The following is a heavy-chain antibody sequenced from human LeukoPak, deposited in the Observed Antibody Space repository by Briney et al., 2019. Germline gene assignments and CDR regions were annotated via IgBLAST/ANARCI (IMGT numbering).Heavy chain of an antibody. D-gene: IGHD2-2*01. CDR1: GYTFTGYY. J-gene: IGHJ5*02. V-gene: IGHV1-2*06. CDR2: INPNSGGT. CDR3: ARVDGIVVVPAANWFDP. Sequence: ASVKVSCKASGYTFTGYYIHWVRQAPGQGLEWMGRINPNSGGTNYAQKFQGRVTMTRDTSINTAYMDLSGLTSDDTAVYYCARVDGIVVVPAANWFDPWGQGTLVTVSS.